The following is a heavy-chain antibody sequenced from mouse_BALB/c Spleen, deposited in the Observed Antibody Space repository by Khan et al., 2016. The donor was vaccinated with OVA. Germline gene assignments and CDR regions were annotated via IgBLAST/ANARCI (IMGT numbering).Heavy chain of an antibody. CDR1: GYSFTVYY. Sequence: EFQLQQSGPDLVKPGASVQISCKASGYSFTVYYMNWVKQIHGNSPEWIGLVNPNNGNTNYNHKFKDRVILTVDKSSNTAYMELRSLTSEDSAVYYCARGYDLFAYWGQGTLVTVSA. J-gene: IGHJ3*01. D-gene: IGHD2-14*01. CDR3: ARGYDLFAY. CDR2: VNPNNGNT. V-gene: IGHV1-26*01.